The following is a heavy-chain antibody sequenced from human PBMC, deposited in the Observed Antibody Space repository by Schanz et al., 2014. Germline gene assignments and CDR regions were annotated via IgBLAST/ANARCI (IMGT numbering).Heavy chain of an antibody. Sequence: QVQLVESGGGLVKPGRSLRLSCAASGFTFSNFGLHWVRQAPGKGLNWVAVISSDGTNKYYADSVQGRFTLSKDFSKDTLYLQLTSLRPEDTAVYYCARLATSKSRLGDAVDIWGQGTMVTVSS. CDR1: GFTFSNFG. V-gene: IGHV3-30*03. D-gene: IGHD6-6*01. J-gene: IGHJ3*02. CDR2: ISSDGTNK. CDR3: ARLATSKSRLGDAVDI.